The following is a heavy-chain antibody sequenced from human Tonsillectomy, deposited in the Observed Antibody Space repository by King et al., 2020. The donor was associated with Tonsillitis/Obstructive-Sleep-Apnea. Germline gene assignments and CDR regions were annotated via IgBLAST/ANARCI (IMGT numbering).Heavy chain of an antibody. Sequence: QLQESGPGLVKPSGTLSLTCAVSGGSISSSNWWSWVRQPPGKGLEWIGEIYHSGSTNYNPSLKSRVTISVDKSKNQFSLKLSSVTAADTAVYYCARANLNYDFWSGYYYYYYYMDVWGKGTTVTVSS. CDR2: IYHSGST. CDR1: GGSISSSNW. J-gene: IGHJ6*03. D-gene: IGHD3-3*01. V-gene: IGHV4-4*02. CDR3: ARANLNYDFWSGYYYYYYYMDV.